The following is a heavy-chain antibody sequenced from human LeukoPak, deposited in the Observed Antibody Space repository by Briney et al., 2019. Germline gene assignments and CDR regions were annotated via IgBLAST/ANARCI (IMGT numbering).Heavy chain of an antibody. Sequence: GGSLRLSCVASGVTFSSNWMSWVRQAPGKGLEWVASIKQDGSEKYHLDSVKGRFTISRDNGKNSLYLQMNSLRAEDTAVYYCARGLDGYNLRYWGQGTLATVSS. V-gene: IGHV3-7*01. CDR2: IKQDGSEK. D-gene: IGHD5-24*01. CDR3: ARGLDGYNLRY. J-gene: IGHJ4*02. CDR1: GVTFSSNW.